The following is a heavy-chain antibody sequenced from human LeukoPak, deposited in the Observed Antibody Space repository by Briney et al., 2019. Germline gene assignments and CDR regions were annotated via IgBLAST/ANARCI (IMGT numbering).Heavy chain of an antibody. CDR1: QFTFSNYA. CDR3: ARDRRGRGYFDSFPFDP. CDR2: ISGSGNTT. Sequence: GGSLRLSCAASQFTFSNYAMSWVRQAPGKGLEWVSAISGSGNTTYFGDSVTGRFTISRDNPKNTVYLQMNSLSDEDTAVYCCARDRRGRGYFDSFPFDPWGQGTLVTVSS. D-gene: IGHD3-9*01. V-gene: IGHV3-23*01. J-gene: IGHJ5*02.